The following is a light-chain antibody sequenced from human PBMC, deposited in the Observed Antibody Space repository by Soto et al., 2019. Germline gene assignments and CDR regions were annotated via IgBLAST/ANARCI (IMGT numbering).Light chain of an antibody. Sequence: VFSQAPGPLSLSPGERATLSCRASQSVSSYLAWYQQKPGQAPRLLIYDASNRATGIPAKFSGSGSGTDFTLTISSLEPEDFAVYYCQQRSNWPPITFGQGTRLEIK. CDR1: QSVSSY. CDR3: QQRSNWPPIT. J-gene: IGKJ5*01. V-gene: IGKV3-11*01. CDR2: DAS.